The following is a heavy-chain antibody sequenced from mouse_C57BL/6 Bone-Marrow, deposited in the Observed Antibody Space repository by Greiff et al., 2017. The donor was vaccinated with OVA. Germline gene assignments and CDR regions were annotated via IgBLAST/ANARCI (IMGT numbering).Heavy chain of an antibody. J-gene: IGHJ4*01. D-gene: IGHD2-4*01. CDR3: ARDDYLYAMDY. Sequence: EVKLMESEGGLVQPGSSMKLSCTASGFTFSDYYMAWVRQVPEKGLEWVANINYDGSSTYYLDSLKSRFILSRDNAKNILYLQMSSLKSEDTATYYCARDDYLYAMDYWGQGTSVTVSS. CDR1: GFTFSDYY. CDR2: INYDGSST. V-gene: IGHV5-16*01.